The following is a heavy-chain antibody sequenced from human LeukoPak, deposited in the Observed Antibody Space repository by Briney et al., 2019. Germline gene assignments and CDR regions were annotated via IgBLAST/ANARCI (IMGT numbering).Heavy chain of an antibody. V-gene: IGHV3-66*01. J-gene: IGHJ4*02. CDR1: GFTFSSYA. Sequence: GGSLRLSCAASGFTFSSYAMSWVRQAPGKGLEWVSVIYSGGSTYYADSVKGRFTISRGNSKNTLYLQMNSLRAEDTAVYYCARNRVAFYYFDYWGQGTLVTVSS. CDR2: IYSGGST. D-gene: IGHD5-12*01. CDR3: ARNRVAFYYFDY.